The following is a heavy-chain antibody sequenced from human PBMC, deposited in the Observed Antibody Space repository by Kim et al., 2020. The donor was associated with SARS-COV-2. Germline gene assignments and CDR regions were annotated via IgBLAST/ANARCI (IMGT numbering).Heavy chain of an antibody. CDR2: VNNDGSVT. D-gene: IGHD1-26*01. J-gene: IGHJ4*02. CDR1: GFTFSSYW. Sequence: GSLRLSCAASGFTFSSYWIHWVRQVPGKGLMWVSFVNNDGSVTSYADSVKGRFTISRDNAKNTLYLQLNSLRAEDTGIYYCARGGFAGATPDYWGQGTLVTVSS. V-gene: IGHV3-74*01. CDR3: ARGGFAGATPDY.